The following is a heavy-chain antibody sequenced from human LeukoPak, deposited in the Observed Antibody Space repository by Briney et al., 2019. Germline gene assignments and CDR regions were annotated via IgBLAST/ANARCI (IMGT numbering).Heavy chain of an antibody. D-gene: IGHD3-10*01. J-gene: IGHJ5*02. Sequence: SSETLSLTCGVYGGSFSGYYWSWIRQPPGKGLEWIGEISHRGSTYYNPSLKSRVTISVDTSKNQFSLKLSSVPAADTAVYYCARLVMVRGVTWFDPWGQGTLVTVSS. V-gene: IGHV4-34*01. CDR2: ISHRGST. CDR1: GGSFSGYY. CDR3: ARLVMVRGVTWFDP.